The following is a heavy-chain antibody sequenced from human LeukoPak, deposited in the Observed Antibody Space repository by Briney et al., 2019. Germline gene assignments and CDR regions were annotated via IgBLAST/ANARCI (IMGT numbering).Heavy chain of an antibody. D-gene: IGHD3-22*01. V-gene: IGHV3-30-3*01. Sequence: PGRSLRLSCAASRFTFSSYAMHWVHQAPGKGLEWVALISLDGSNKYYADFVKGRFTISRDNSKNTLYLQMNSLRAEDTAVYYCARSLDSPGYYSPSDYWGQGTLVTVSS. CDR3: ARSLDSPGYYSPSDY. CDR1: RFTFSSYA. J-gene: IGHJ4*02. CDR2: ISLDGSNK.